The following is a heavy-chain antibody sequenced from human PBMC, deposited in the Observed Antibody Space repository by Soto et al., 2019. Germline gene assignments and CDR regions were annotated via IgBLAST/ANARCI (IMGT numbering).Heavy chain of an antibody. J-gene: IGHJ6*02. CDR1: GYTFTSYG. V-gene: IGHV1-18*04. D-gene: IGHD1-1*01. Sequence: QVQLVQSGAEVKKPGASVKVSCKASGYTFTSYGISWVRQAPGQGLEWMGWISAYNGNTNYAQKLQGRVTMTTDTSTSTAYRELRSLRSDDTVVYYCARDQPTVTYYYYYGMDVWGQGTTVTVSS. CDR3: ARDQPTVTYYYYYGMDV. CDR2: ISAYNGNT.